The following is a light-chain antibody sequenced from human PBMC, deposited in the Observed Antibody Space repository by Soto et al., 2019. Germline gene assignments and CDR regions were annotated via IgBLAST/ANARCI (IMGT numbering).Light chain of an antibody. CDR3: QQYNTWPRT. CDR2: GAS. J-gene: IGKJ1*01. V-gene: IGKV3-15*01. Sequence: EIVLTQSPGTLSLSPGGRATLSCRASQSVGESLVWYQQKPGQAPRLLIYGASTRATAIPARFSGSGSGTEFTLSISSLQSEDFAVYYCQQYNTWPRTFGQGTKV. CDR1: QSVGES.